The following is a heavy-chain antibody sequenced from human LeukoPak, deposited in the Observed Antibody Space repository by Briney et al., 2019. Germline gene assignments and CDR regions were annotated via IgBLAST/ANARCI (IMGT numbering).Heavy chain of an antibody. D-gene: IGHD3-10*01. CDR1: GYTFTSYG. CDR2: IIPIFGTA. J-gene: IGHJ3*02. CDR3: AREDRGGAFDI. Sequence: SVKVSCKASGYTFTSYGISWVRQAPGQGLEWMGGIIPIFGTANYAQKFQGRVTITADESTSTAYMELSSLRSEDTAVYYCAREDRGGAFDIWGQGTMVTVSS. V-gene: IGHV1-69*13.